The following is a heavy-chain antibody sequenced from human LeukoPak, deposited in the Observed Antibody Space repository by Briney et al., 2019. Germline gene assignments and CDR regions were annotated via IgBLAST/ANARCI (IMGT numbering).Heavy chain of an antibody. CDR3: ARDGYYYGMDV. CDR1: TFIFGSYS. Sequence: KPGGSLRLSCVGSTFIFGSYSTNWVRQAPGKGLEWVSYISETSSHRYYADSVKGRFTISRDNAKNSLYLQMNSLRAEDTAVYYCARDGYYYGMDVWGQGTTVTVSS. V-gene: IGHV3-21*01. J-gene: IGHJ6*02. CDR2: ISETSSHR.